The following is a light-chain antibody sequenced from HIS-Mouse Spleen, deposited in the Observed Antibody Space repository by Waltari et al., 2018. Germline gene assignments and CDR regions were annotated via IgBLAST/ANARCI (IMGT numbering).Light chain of an antibody. CDR2: EDS. V-gene: IGLV3-10*01. Sequence: SYELTQPPSVSVSPGQPARITCSGVASPKNYEYRYQQKSGQAPVLVIYEDSKRPSGIPERFSGSSSGTMATLTISGAQVEDEADYYCYSTDSSGNHRKVFGGGTKLTVL. CDR3: YSTDSSGNHRKV. J-gene: IGLJ3*02. CDR1: ASPKNY.